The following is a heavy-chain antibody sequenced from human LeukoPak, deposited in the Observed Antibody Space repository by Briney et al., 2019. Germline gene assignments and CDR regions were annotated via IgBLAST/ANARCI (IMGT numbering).Heavy chain of an antibody. J-gene: IGHJ4*02. CDR3: ARHPRDSSGYYYGFDY. CDR1: GYSFTSYW. V-gene: IGHV5-51*01. D-gene: IGHD3-22*01. CDR2: IYPGDSDT. Sequence: GESLKISCKGSGYSFTSYWIGWVRQMPGKGLEWMGIIYPGDSDTRYSPSFQGQVTISADKSISTAYLQWSSLKASDTAMYYCARHPRDSSGYYYGFDYWGQGTLVTASS.